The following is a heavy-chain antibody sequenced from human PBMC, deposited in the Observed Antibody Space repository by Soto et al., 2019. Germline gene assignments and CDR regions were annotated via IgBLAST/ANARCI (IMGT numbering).Heavy chain of an antibody. V-gene: IGHV5-51*01. J-gene: IGHJ1*01. D-gene: IGHD2-8*01. CDR1: W. CDR3: ARVSLFCTYGAGYVFQ. Sequence: WIAWFSKMNREGLEWMGSIYPGDSDTRYSPSFEGQVTISADEAIDTAYLQWSSLKASDTAMYYCARVSLFCTYGAGYVFQWGQGT. CDR2: IYPGDSDT.